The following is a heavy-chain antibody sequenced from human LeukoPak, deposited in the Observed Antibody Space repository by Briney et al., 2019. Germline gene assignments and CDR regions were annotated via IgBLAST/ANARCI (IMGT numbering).Heavy chain of an antibody. J-gene: IGHJ5*02. CDR1: GGSISGYY. CDR2: IYYSGST. Sequence: PSETLSLTCTVSGGSISGYYWSWIRQPPGKGLEWIGYIYYSGSTNYNPSLKSRVTISVDTSKNQFSLKLSSVTAADTAVYYCASPDGYNSPWGQGTLVTVSS. V-gene: IGHV4-59*01. CDR3: ASPDGYNSP. D-gene: IGHD5-24*01.